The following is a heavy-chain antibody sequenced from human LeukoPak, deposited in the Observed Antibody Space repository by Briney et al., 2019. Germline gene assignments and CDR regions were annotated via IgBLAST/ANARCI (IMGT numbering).Heavy chain of an antibody. J-gene: IGHJ4*02. CDR3: AGYGSGTNPRFDY. CDR2: IYYSGST. Sequence: PSETLSLTCTVSGGSVSSGSYYWNWIRQPPGKGLEWIGYIYYSGSTNYNPSLKSRVTISVDTSKNQFSLKLSSVTAADTAVYYCAGYGSGTNPRFDYWGQGTLVTVSS. V-gene: IGHV4-61*01. CDR1: GGSVSSGSYY. D-gene: IGHD3-10*01.